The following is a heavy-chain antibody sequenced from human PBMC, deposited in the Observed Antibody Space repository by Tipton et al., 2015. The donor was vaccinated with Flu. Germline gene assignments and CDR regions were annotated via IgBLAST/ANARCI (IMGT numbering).Heavy chain of an antibody. CDR2: ISTSNSYT. CDR1: GFTFSSYY. V-gene: IGHV3-21*01. D-gene: IGHD4-23*01. CDR3: ARDLDQPHLYGGYFDY. Sequence: SLRLSCAASGFTFSSYYLNSVRQAPGKGLEWVSGISTSNSYTYYTDAVKGRFTISRDNAQNSLYLQMDSLKAEDTAVYYCARDLDQPHLYGGYFDYWGKGTLVPVSS. J-gene: IGHJ4*02.